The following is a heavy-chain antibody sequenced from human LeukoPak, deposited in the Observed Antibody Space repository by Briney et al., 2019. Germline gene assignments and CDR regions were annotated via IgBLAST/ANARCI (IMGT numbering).Heavy chain of an antibody. CDR3: ANLGGSSGFK. J-gene: IGHJ4*02. Sequence: GGSLRLSCAASGVTFSSYAMSWVRQAPGKGLEWVSSISPSGGSTYYADSVKGRFTISRDNSKNTLYLQLNSLRAEDTAVYYCANLGGSSGFKWGQGTLVTVSS. D-gene: IGHD1-26*01. CDR2: ISPSGGST. V-gene: IGHV3-23*01. CDR1: GVTFSSYA.